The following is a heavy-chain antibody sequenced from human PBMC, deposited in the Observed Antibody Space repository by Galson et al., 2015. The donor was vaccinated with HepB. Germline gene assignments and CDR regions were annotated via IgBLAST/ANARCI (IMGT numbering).Heavy chain of an antibody. V-gene: IGHV3-30*18. J-gene: IGHJ4*02. D-gene: IGHD2-15*01. CDR1: GFTFTSYG. CDR2: ISYDGSNK. CDR3: AKGGVVAATAKNYFDY. Sequence: SLRLSCAASGFTFTSYGMHWVRQAPGQGLEWVAVISYDGSNKYYADTVKGRITITRDNSKNTLYLQMNSLRAEDTAVYYCAKGGVVAATAKNYFDYWGQGTLVTVSS.